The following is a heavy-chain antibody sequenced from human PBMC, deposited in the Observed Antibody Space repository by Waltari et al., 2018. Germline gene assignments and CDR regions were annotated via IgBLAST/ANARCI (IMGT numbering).Heavy chain of an antibody. J-gene: IGHJ6*02. CDR3: ARGLSYYGSGSLTREDYGMDV. CDR2: MNPKNGNT. V-gene: IGHV1-8*03. CDR1: GYTFTSYD. D-gene: IGHD3-10*01. Sequence: QVQLVQSGAEVKKPGASVKVSCKASGYTFTSYDINWVRQATGQGLEWMGWMNPKNGNTGYEKKFQGRVTVTRNTSISTAYMELSSLRSEDTAVYYCARGLSYYGSGSLTREDYGMDVWGQGTTVTVSS.